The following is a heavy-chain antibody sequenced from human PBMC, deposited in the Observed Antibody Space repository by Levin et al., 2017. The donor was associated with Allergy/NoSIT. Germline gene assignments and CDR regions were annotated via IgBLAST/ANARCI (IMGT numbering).Heavy chain of an antibody. CDR3: AKDIKTGTEGEFFGMDV. D-gene: IGHD1-1*01. Sequence: GGSLRLSCAASGFTFDDYAMHWVRQAPGKGLEWVSGISWNSGSIGYADSVKGRFTISRDNAKNSLYLQMNSLRAEDTALYYCAKDIKTGTEGEFFGMDVWGQGTTVTVSS. J-gene: IGHJ6*02. CDR1: GFTFDDYA. CDR2: ISWNSGSI. V-gene: IGHV3-9*01.